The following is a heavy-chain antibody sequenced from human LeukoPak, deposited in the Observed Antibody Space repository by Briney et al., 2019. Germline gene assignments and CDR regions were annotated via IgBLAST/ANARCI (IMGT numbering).Heavy chain of an antibody. CDR2: ISGSGDSI. Sequence: GGSLRLSCAASGFTFSSYSMNWVRQAPGKGLEWVSSISGSGDSIYYADSLKGRFTISRDNAKNSLYLEMNSLRAEDTAVYYCARGNRQLAYYGSGSRLPYDSWGQGILVTVSS. J-gene: IGHJ4*02. V-gene: IGHV3-21*01. CDR3: ARGNRQLAYYGSGSRLPYDS. D-gene: IGHD3-10*01. CDR1: GFTFSSYS.